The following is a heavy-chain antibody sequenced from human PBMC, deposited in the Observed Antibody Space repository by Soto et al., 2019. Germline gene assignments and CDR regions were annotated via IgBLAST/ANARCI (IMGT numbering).Heavy chain of an antibody. V-gene: IGHV3-13*04. J-gene: IGHJ4*02. CDR3: ARAIGPTLFDY. CDR2: IGTAGDT. D-gene: IGHD3-22*01. Sequence: EVQLVESGGGLVQPGGSLRLSCSASGFTFSSYDMHWVRQGPGKGREWVSAIGTAGDTNYAGSVKGRFTISRENAKNSLYLQMNSLRAGDTAIYFCARAIGPTLFDYWGQGTLVTVSS. CDR1: GFTFSSYD.